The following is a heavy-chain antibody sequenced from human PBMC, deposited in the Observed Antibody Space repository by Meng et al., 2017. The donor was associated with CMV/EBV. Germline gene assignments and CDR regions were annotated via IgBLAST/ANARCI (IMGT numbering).Heavy chain of an antibody. D-gene: IGHD3-3*01. CDR3: ARGVVITIFGPTYNWFDP. J-gene: IGHJ5*02. V-gene: IGHV3-48*03. Sequence: GGSLRLSCAASGFTFSSYEMSWVRQAPGKGLEWVSYISSSGSTIYYADSVKGRFTISRDNAKNSLYLQMNSLRAEDTAVYYCARGVVITIFGPTYNWFDPWGQGTLVTVSS. CDR2: ISSSGSTI. CDR1: GFTFSSYE.